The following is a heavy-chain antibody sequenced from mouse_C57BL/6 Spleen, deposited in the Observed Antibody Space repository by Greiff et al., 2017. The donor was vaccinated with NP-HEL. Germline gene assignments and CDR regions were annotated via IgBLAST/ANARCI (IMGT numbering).Heavy chain of an antibody. Sequence: VQLQQSGAELVKPGASVKLSCTASGFNIKDYYMHWVKQRTEQGLEWIGRIDPEDGETKYAPKFQGKATITADTSSNTAYLHLTSLTSEDTAVYYWASLETAQGRYFDYWGQGTTLTVSS. CDR2: IDPEDGET. D-gene: IGHD3-2*02. CDR3: ASLETAQGRYFDY. V-gene: IGHV14-2*01. J-gene: IGHJ2*01. CDR1: GFNIKDYY.